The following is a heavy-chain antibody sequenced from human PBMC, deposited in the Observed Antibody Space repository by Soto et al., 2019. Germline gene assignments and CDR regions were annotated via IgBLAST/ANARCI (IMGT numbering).Heavy chain of an antibody. CDR2: IDWDDDK. V-gene: IGHV2-70*01. CDR3: ERIQGVPRYYYYGMDV. Sequence: ESGPTLVNPTQTLTLTCTFSGFSLSTSGMCVSWIRQPPGKALEWLALIDWDDDKYYSTSLKTRLTISKDTSKNQVVLTMTYMDPVDTATFYCERIQGVPRYYYYGMDVWGQGTTVTVS. D-gene: IGHD1-1*01. CDR1: GFSLSTSGMC. J-gene: IGHJ6*02.